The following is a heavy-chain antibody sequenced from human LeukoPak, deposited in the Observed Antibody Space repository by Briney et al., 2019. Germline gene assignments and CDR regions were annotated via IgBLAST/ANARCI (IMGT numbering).Heavy chain of an antibody. J-gene: IGHJ5*02. CDR2: ISAYNGNT. D-gene: IGHD2-15*01. CDR3: ARDGIVAVVADRPNWFDP. V-gene: IGHV1-18*01. CDR1: GYTFTSYG. Sequence: ASVEVSCKASGYTFTSYGISWVRQAPGQGLEWMGWISAYNGNTNYAQKLQGRVTMTTDTSTSTAYMELRSLRSDDTAVYYCARDGIVAVVADRPNWFDPWGQGTLVTVSS.